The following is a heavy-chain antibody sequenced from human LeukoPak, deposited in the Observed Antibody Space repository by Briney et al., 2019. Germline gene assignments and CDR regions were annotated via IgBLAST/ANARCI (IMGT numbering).Heavy chain of an antibody. V-gene: IGHV3-23*01. D-gene: IGHD4-17*01. CDR3: ATSSTVTTWGYYYYMDV. CDR1: GFTFSSYG. Sequence: GGSLRLSCAASGFTFSSYGMSWVRQAPGKGLEWVSAISGSGGSTHDADSVKGRFTISRDNSKSTLYLQMNSLRAEDTAVYYCATSSTVTTWGYYYYMDVWGKGTTVTVSS. J-gene: IGHJ6*03. CDR2: ISGSGGST.